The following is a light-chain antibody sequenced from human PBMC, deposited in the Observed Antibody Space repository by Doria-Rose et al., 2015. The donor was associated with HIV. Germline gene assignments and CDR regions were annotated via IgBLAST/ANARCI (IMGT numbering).Light chain of an antibody. V-gene: IGKV3-20*01. CDR3: QQYGTSRGT. CDR2: DAS. J-gene: IGKJ5*01. CDR1: QRVKSSY. Sequence: EIVLKQSPGTLSLSPGERTTLSCRARQRVKSSYLAWYQQKPGQAPRLLIYDASTSATGIPDRYSGRRSGTDLTLTISRLEPEDVAVYYCQQYGTSRGTFGQGTRLEIK.